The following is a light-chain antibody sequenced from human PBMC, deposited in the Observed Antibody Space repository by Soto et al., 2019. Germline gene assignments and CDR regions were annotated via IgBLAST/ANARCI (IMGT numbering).Light chain of an antibody. J-gene: IGKJ5*01. Sequence: IVMTQSPATLSMSPGERATLSCRASQRVNSNLAWYQQKPGQAPRLLIYDAYNRATGIPPRFSGSGSGTDFTLTISSLEPEDSAVYYCQQRHMWPITFGQGTRLAIK. CDR1: QRVNSN. V-gene: IGKV3-11*01. CDR2: DAY. CDR3: QQRHMWPIT.